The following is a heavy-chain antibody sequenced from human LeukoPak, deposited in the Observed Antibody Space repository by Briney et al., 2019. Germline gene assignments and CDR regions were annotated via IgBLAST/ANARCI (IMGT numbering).Heavy chain of an antibody. D-gene: IGHD3-10*01. CDR2: IKSDGTST. Sequence: GGPLRLSCAASGFTFSSYWMHWVRHATGKGVVWVSSIKSDGTSTSYADSVKGRLTISRDNARNTLYLQMNSPRTEDTALYYGATGNGHASDIWGQGTMVTVSA. V-gene: IGHV3-74*01. J-gene: IGHJ3*02. CDR3: ATGNGHASDI. CDR1: GFTFSSYW.